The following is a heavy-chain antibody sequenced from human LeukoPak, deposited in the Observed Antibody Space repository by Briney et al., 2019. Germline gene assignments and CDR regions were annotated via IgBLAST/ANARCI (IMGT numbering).Heavy chain of an antibody. J-gene: IGHJ5*02. CDR2: IYYSGST. CDR1: GGSISSSSYY. Sequence: SETLSLTCTVSGGSISSSSYYWGWIRQPPGKGLEWIGSIYYSGSTYYNTSLKSRVTISVDTSKNQFSLKLSSVTAADTAVYYCARHRAIPMVRGVISWFDPWGQGTLVTVSS. D-gene: IGHD3-10*01. CDR3: ARHRAIPMVRGVISWFDP. V-gene: IGHV4-39*01.